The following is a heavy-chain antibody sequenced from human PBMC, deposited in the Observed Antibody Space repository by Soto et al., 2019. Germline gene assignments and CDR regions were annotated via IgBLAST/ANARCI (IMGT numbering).Heavy chain of an antibody. J-gene: IGHJ4*02. D-gene: IGHD3-22*01. CDR3: ARAFDSMIPTAD. CDR2: INGDGSYT. V-gene: IGHV3-74*01. Sequence: PGGSLRLSCAASGFTFSSYWMYWDRQAAGKGLVWVSRINGDGSYTSYADSVKGRFTISRDTAKKTLYLQVSSLRVEDTAVYYFARAFDSMIPTADWGQGTLVTVFS. CDR1: GFTFSSYW.